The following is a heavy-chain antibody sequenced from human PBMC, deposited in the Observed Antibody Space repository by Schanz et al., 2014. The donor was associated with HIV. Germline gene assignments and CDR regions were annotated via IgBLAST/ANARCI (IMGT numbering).Heavy chain of an antibody. J-gene: IGHJ4*02. V-gene: IGHV3-33*01. CDR3: ARRSSDGGYYDN. Sequence: QVQLVESGGGVVQPGRSLRLACAASGFTFSSYAMHWVRQAPGTGLEWVAVIWYDATNEYYADSVKGRFTISRDNSKNTLYLQMNSLRVEDTAVYYCARRSSDGGYYDNWGQGTLVTVSS. CDR2: IWYDATNE. CDR1: GFTFSSYA. D-gene: IGHD2-15*01.